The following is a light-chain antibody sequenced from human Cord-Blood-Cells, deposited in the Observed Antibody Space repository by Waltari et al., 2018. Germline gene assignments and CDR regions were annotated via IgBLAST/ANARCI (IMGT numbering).Light chain of an antibody. CDR1: SSDVGGYNY. CDR2: EVS. CDR3: SSYTSSSTYV. J-gene: IGLJ1*01. V-gene: IGLV2-14*01. Sequence: QSALTQPSSVSGSPGQSTTLSCPGTSSDVGGYNYSSWYQQHPGKAPKLMIYEVSNRPSGVSNRFSGSKSGNTASLTISGLQAEDEADYYCSSYTSSSTYVFGTGTKVTVL.